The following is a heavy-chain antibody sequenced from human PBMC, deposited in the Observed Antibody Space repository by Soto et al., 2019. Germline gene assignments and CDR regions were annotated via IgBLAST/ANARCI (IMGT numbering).Heavy chain of an antibody. CDR3: ARGGYYYYMDV. CDR1: GFTFSSYW. CDR2: IKQDGSEK. J-gene: IGHJ6*03. V-gene: IGHV3-7*01. Sequence: EVQLVESGGGLVQPGGSLRLSCAASGFTFSSYWMAWVRQAPGKGLEWVANIKQDGSEKYYVDSVKGRFTISRDNAKNSLCLQMNRLRAEDTAVYYCARGGYYYYMDVWGKGTTVTVSS.